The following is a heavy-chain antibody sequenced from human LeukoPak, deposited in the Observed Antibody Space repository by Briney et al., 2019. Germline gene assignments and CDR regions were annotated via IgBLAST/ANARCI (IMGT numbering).Heavy chain of an antibody. D-gene: IGHD3-10*01. CDR2: ISGSGDST. J-gene: IGHJ4*02. V-gene: IGHV3-23*01. Sequence: GGSLRLSCAASGFSLNTYSMNWVRQAPGKGLEWVSAISGSGDSTYYADSVKGRFTISRDNSKNTLYLQMNSLRGEDTAVYFCAKDFGSGSPYYFDYWDQGTLVTVSS. CDR1: GFSLNTYS. CDR3: AKDFGSGSPYYFDY.